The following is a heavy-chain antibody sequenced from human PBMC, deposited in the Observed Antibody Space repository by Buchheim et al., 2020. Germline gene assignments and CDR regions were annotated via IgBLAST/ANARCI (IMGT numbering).Heavy chain of an antibody. J-gene: IGHJ4*02. CDR2: IYYSGST. V-gene: IGHV4-39*01. Sequence: QLQLQESGPGLVKPSETLSLTCTVSGGSISSSSYYWGWIRQHPGKGLEWIGSIYYSGSTYYNSSLKSRVTISVDTSKNLFSLKLSSVTAADTAVYYYARHPSKRIAAAGIDYWGQGTL. CDR3: ARHPSKRIAAAGIDY. D-gene: IGHD6-13*01. CDR1: GGSISSSSYY.